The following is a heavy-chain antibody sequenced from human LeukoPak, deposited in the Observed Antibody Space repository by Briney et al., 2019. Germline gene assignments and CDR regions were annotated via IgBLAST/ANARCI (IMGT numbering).Heavy chain of an antibody. CDR2: ITNDGSST. D-gene: IGHD3-10*01. CDR3: AKVLYGSGSYSY. Sequence: PGGSLRLSCAASGLTFSSHWMHWVRQAPGKGLVWVSRITNDGSSTTYADSVKGRFTISRDNAKNVLYLQMNSLRAEDTAVYYCAKVLYGSGSYSYWGQGTLVTVSS. CDR1: GLTFSSHW. J-gene: IGHJ4*02. V-gene: IGHV3-74*01.